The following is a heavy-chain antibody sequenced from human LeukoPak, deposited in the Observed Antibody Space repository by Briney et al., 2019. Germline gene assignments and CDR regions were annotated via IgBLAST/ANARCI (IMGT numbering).Heavy chain of an antibody. V-gene: IGHV1-2*02. CDR2: INPNSGGT. D-gene: IGHD4-17*01. J-gene: IGHJ3*02. CDR1: GYTFTGYY. Sequence: ASVTVSFKASGYTFTGYYMHWVRQAPGQGLEWMGWINPNSGGTNYAQKFQGRVTMTRDTSISTAYMELSRLRSDDTAVYYCAKLDYGAVHDAFDIWGQGTMVTVSS. CDR3: AKLDYGAVHDAFDI.